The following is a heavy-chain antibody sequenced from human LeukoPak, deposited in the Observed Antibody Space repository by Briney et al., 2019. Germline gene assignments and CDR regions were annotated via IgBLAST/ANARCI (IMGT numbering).Heavy chain of an antibody. CDR3: AREKGRGVISPYFDS. CDR2: INPNSGGT. CDR1: GYTFTGYY. Sequence: ASVKVSCKASGYTFTGYYMHWVRQAPGQGLEWMGWINPNSGGTNYAQKFQGRVTMTRDTSISTAYMELSRLRSDDTAVYYCAREKGRGVISPYFDSWGQGTLVTVSS. D-gene: IGHD3-10*01. J-gene: IGHJ4*02. V-gene: IGHV1-2*02.